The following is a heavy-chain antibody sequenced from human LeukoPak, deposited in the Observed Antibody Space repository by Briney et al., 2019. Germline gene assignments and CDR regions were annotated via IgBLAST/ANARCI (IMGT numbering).Heavy chain of an antibody. CDR2: IFHAGST. CDR1: GFSLSSPYY. CDR3: ARHPSAYSPFDY. J-gene: IGHJ4*02. Sequence: SETLSLTCSVSGFSLSSPYYWGWIRQFPGGGLEWIGTIFHAGSTYYNPSLKSRVTISLDMPKNQFSLKLSSVTAADTAVYYCARHPSAYSPFDYWGQGPLVTVSS. D-gene: IGHD1-26*01. V-gene: IGHV4-38-2*01.